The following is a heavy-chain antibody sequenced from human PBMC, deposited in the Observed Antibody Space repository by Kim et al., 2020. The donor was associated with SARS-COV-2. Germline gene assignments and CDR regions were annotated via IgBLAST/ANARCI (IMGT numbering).Heavy chain of an antibody. CDR1: GDSVSSNNVA. Sequence: SQTLSLTCAISGDSVSSNNVAWNWIRQSPSGGLEWLGRTYYRSKWYNDYAVSVKSRISVNPDTSKNQFSLQLSSVTPEDTALYYCVRHLRNNGLDVWGQGTTVTVS. J-gene: IGHJ6*02. CDR2: TYYRSKWYN. CDR3: VRHLRNNGLDV. V-gene: IGHV6-1*01.